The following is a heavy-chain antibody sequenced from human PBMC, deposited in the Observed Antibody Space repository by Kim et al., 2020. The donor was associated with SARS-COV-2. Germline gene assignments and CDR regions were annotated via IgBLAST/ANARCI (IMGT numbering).Heavy chain of an antibody. CDR1: GFTFDDYA. J-gene: IGHJ4*02. CDR3: AKDITPRNLYYFDY. V-gene: IGHV3-9*01. Sequence: SLRLSCAASGFTFDDYAMHWVRQAPGKGLEWVAGISWKSASIAYADSVKGRFIISRDNAKNSLYLEMNSLRVEDTGFYYCAKDITPRNLYYFDYWGQGILVTVSS. CDR2: ISWKSASI.